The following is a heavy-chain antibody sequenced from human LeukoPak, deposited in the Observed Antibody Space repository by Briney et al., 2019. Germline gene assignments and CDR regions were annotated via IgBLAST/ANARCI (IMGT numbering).Heavy chain of an antibody. D-gene: IGHD3-3*01. J-gene: IGHJ5*02. CDR2: INHSGST. CDR3: ARRIGITIFGVVTSNWFDP. Sequence: PSETLSLTCAVYGGSFSGYYWSWIRQPPGKGLVWIGEINHSGSTNYNPSLKSRVTISVDTSKNQFSLKLSSVTAADTAVYYCARRIGITIFGVVTSNWFDPWGQGTLVTVSS. V-gene: IGHV4-34*01. CDR1: GGSFSGYY.